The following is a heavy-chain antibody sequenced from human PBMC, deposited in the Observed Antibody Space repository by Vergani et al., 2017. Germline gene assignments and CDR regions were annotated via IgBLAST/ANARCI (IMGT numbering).Heavy chain of an antibody. CDR3: ARDSLKYYYDSSGYWVGAFDI. V-gene: IGHV3-48*01. CDR1: GFTFSSYS. CDR2: ISSSSSTI. Sequence: EVQLVESGGGLVQPGGSLRLSCAASGFTFSSYSMNWVRQAPGKGLEWVSYISSSSSTIYYADSVKGRFTISRDNAKNSLYLQMNSLRAEVTAVYYCARDSLKYYYDSSGYWVGAFDIWGQGTMVTVSS. J-gene: IGHJ3*02. D-gene: IGHD3-22*01.